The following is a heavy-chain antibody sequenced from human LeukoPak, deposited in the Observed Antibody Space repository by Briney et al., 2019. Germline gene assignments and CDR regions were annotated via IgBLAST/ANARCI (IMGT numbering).Heavy chain of an antibody. J-gene: IGHJ4*02. Sequence: GGSLRLSCAASGFTFDDYGMSWVRQVPGKGLEWVFGINWNGGSTGYADSVKGRFTISRDNAKNSLYLQMNSLRAEDTALYYCARGLEGSGSYYNGYFDYWGQGTLVTVSS. CDR2: INWNGGST. CDR1: GFTFDDYG. D-gene: IGHD3-10*01. V-gene: IGHV3-20*04. CDR3: ARGLEGSGSYYNGYFDY.